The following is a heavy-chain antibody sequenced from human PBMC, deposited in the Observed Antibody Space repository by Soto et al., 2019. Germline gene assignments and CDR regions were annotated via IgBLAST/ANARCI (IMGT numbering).Heavy chain of an antibody. CDR3: ARGIFGSGTANDY. Sequence: EVQLVESGGGLVQPGGSLRLSCAASGFTFSGSWMHWVRQAPGKGLVGVSRINGDGSGTSYADFVKGRFTISRDDAKNTLFLQMTGLRAEDTAVYYCARGIFGSGTANDYWGQGTLVTVSS. J-gene: IGHJ4*02. CDR1: GFTFSGSW. D-gene: IGHD3-10*01. CDR2: INGDGSGT. V-gene: IGHV3-74*01.